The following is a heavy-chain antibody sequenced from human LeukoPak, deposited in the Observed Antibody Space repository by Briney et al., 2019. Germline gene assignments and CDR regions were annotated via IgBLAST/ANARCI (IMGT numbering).Heavy chain of an antibody. J-gene: IGHJ3*02. CDR3: AREGFGELSAGAFDI. V-gene: IGHV3-21*01. CDR2: MSSTSIYI. D-gene: IGHD3-10*01. Sequence: GGSLRLSCAASGFTFSTYSMNWVRQAPGKGLEWVSSMSSTSIYIYYTDSVKGRFTISRDNAKNSLYLQMDSLRAEDSAVYYCAREGFGELSAGAFDIWGQGTMVTVSS. CDR1: GFTFSTYS.